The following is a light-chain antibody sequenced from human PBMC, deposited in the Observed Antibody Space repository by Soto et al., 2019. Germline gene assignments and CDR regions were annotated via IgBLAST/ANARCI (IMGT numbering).Light chain of an antibody. V-gene: IGLV2-11*01. CDR1: SSDVGGYNY. CDR2: DVT. Sequence: QSALTQPRSVSGSPGQSVTISCTATSSDVGGYNYVSWYQQHPGKAPKPMIYDVTKRPSGVPDRFSGSKSGNTASLTISGLQAEDEADYYCCSYAGSYTVVFGGGTKLTVL. CDR3: CSYAGSYTVV. J-gene: IGLJ2*01.